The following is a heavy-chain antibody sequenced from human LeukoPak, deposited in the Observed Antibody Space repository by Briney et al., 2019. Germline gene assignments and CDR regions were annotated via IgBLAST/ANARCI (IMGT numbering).Heavy chain of an antibody. CDR3: ARRGYLKRYFDY. J-gene: IGHJ4*02. CDR1: GGSILSYY. Sequence: PSETLSLTCTVSGGSILSYYWNWIRQPPGKGLEWIGYIFDIETTNYNPSLKNRVTISVDTSKTQFSLKLTSVTAADTAVYYCARRGYLKRYFDYWAREPWSPSPQ. V-gene: IGHV4-59*08. CDR2: IFDIETT. D-gene: IGHD5-18*01.